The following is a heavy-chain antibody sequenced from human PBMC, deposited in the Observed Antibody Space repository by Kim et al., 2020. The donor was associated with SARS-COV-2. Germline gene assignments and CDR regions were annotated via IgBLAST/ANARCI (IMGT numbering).Heavy chain of an antibody. CDR3: ARDGSGSYLLYYYYGMDV. V-gene: IGHV3-48*02. Sequence: GGSLRLSCAASGFTFSSYSMNWVRQAPGKGLEWVSYISSSSSTIYYADSVKGRFTISRDNAKNSLYLQMNSLRDEDTAVYYCARDGSGSYLLYYYYGMDVWGQGTTVTVSS. D-gene: IGHD3-10*01. CDR1: GFTFSSYS. J-gene: IGHJ6*02. CDR2: ISSSSSTI.